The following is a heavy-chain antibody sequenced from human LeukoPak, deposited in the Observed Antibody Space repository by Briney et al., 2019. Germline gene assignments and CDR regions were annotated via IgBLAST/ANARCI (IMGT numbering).Heavy chain of an antibody. CDR3: ARVDPLPGIAAAGEEWFDP. V-gene: IGHV4-4*07. CDR2: IYTSGST. D-gene: IGHD6-13*01. CDR1: GGSISSYY. Sequence: SETLSLTCTVSGGSISSYYWNWIRQPAGKGLEWIGRIYTSGSTNYNPSLKSRVTMSVDTSKNQFSLKLSSVTAADTAVYYCARVDPLPGIAAAGEEWFDPWGQGTLVTVSS. J-gene: IGHJ5*02.